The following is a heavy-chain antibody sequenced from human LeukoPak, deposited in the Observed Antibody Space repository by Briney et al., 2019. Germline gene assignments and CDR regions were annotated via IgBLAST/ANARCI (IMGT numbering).Heavy chain of an antibody. CDR2: ISGSGGST. J-gene: IGHJ3*02. V-gene: IGHV3-23*01. CDR3: AKGEGYCSGGSCGAFDI. Sequence: GGSLRLSCAVSGFTFSSYAMSWVRQAPGKGLEWVSAISGSGGSTYYAGSVKGRFTISRDHPKNTVSLQMNSLRAEDTAVYYCAKGEGYCSGGSCGAFDIWGQGTMVTVSS. D-gene: IGHD2-15*01. CDR1: GFTFSSYA.